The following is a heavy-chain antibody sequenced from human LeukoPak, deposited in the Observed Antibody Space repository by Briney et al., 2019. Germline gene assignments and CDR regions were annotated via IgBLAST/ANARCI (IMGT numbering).Heavy chain of an antibody. CDR3: ARHRYDYVWGSYRGDYYYYYMDV. J-gene: IGHJ6*03. V-gene: IGHV4-34*01. CDR1: GGSISSYY. CDR2: INHSGST. D-gene: IGHD3-16*02. Sequence: SETLSLTCTVSGGSISSYYWTWIRQSPGKGLEWIGEINHSGSTNSNPSLKSRVTISVETSKNHFSLKLSSVTAADTAVFYCARHRYDYVWGSYRGDYYYYYMDVWGKGTTVTISS.